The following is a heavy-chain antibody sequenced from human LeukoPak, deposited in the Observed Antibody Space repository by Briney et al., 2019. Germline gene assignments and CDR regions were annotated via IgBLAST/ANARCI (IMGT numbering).Heavy chain of an antibody. Sequence: ASVKASCKASGYTFTSYYMHWVRQAPGQGLDWMGIINPSGGSTSYAQKFQGRVTMTRDTSTSTVYMELSSLRSEDTAVYYCARSTIVVVRGAEYFQHWGQGTLVTVSS. D-gene: IGHD2-2*01. CDR1: GYTFTSYY. CDR3: ARSTIVVVRGAEYFQH. V-gene: IGHV1-46*01. J-gene: IGHJ1*01. CDR2: INPSGGST.